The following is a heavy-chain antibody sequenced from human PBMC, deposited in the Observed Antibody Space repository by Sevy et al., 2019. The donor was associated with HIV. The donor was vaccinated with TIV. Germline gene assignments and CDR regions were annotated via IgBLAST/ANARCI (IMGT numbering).Heavy chain of an antibody. D-gene: IGHD1-1*01. V-gene: IGHV3-30-3*01. CDR2: ISFDATNK. J-gene: IGHJ1*01. Sequence: GGSLRLSRAASGFTFNRYSMHWVRQAPGKGLEWVATISFDATNKHYPDSVKGRFTISRDNFQNSLFLQMDSLRPEDTAVYYCALERLSSDVAEYFQNWGQGTLVTVSS. CDR1: GFTFNRYS. CDR3: ALERLSSDVAEYFQN.